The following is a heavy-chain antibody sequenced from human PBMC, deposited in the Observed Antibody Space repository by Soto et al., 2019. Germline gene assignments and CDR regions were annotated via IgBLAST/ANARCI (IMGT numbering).Heavy chain of an antibody. J-gene: IGHJ6*02. CDR1: GGTFSSYT. Sequence: QVQLVQSGAEVKKPGSSVKVSCKASGGTFSSYTISWVRQAPGQGLEWMGRIIPILGIANYAQKFQGRVTITADKSTSXXYXEXXSLRSEDTAVYYCARVPMVRGVIITENYYYYGMDVWGQGTTVTVSS. CDR2: IIPILGIA. CDR3: ARVPMVRGVIITENYYYYGMDV. V-gene: IGHV1-69*02. D-gene: IGHD3-10*01.